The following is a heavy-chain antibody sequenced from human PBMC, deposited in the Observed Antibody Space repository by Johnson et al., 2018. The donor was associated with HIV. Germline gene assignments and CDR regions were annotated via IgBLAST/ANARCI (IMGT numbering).Heavy chain of an antibody. CDR3: AKAVDTAITDAFDV. CDR1: GFTFPTYA. CDR2: ISVTGGST. D-gene: IGHD5-18*01. V-gene: IGHV3-23*04. J-gene: IGHJ3*01. Sequence: VQVVESGGGLVQPGGSLRLSCAASGFTFPTYAMSWVRQAPGKGLEWVSGISVTGGSTYYADSVKGRFTISRDNSKNTLYLQMNSLRAEDTALYYCAKAVDTAITDAFDVWGHGTMVTVSS.